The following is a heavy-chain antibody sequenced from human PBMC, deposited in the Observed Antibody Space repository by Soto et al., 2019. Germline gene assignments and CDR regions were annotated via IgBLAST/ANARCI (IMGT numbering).Heavy chain of an antibody. CDR1: GYSFTSYW. J-gene: IGHJ6*03. D-gene: IGHD4-17*01. V-gene: IGHV5-51*01. Sequence: GESLKISCKGSGYSFTSYWIGWVRQMPGKGLEWMGIIYPGDSDTRYSPSFQGQVTISADKSISTAYLQWSSLKASDTAMYYCARQSRGPLDDYFDYYDYQAVWGQRTTVPVSS. CDR3: ARQSRGPLDDYFDYYDYQAV. CDR2: IYPGDSDT.